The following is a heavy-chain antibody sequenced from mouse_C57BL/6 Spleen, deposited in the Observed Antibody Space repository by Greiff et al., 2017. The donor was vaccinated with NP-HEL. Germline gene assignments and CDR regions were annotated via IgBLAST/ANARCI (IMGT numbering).Heavy chain of an antibody. Sequence: VQLKESGPELVKPGASVKISCKASGYSFTDYNMNWVKQSNGKSLEWIGVINPNYGTTSYNQKFKGKATLTVDQSSSTAYMQLNSLTSEDSAVYYCARSPLYDGYYGLFAYWGQGTLVTVSA. CDR1: GYSFTDYN. D-gene: IGHD2-3*01. J-gene: IGHJ3*01. CDR3: ARSPLYDGYYGLFAY. CDR2: INPNYGTT. V-gene: IGHV1-39*01.